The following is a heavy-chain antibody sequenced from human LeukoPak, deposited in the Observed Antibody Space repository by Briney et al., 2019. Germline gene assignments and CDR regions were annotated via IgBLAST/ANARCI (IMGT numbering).Heavy chain of an antibody. J-gene: IGHJ6*02. V-gene: IGHV1-69*06. Sequence: SVKVSCKASGYTFTSYGISWVRQAPGQGLEWMGRIIPIFGTANYGQKFQDRVTITADTSTSIAYMELSSLRSEDTAVYYCARTNYYDSSGYQGAGTYYYGMDVWGQGTTVTVSS. CDR2: IIPIFGTA. CDR1: GYTFTSYG. D-gene: IGHD3-22*01. CDR3: ARTNYYDSSGYQGAGTYYYGMDV.